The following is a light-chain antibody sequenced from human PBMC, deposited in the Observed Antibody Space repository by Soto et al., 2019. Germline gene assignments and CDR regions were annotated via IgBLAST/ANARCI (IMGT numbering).Light chain of an antibody. CDR3: QQLNSYPCT. CDR2: AAS. CDR1: QGISSY. J-gene: IGKJ2*02. Sequence: DIQLTQSPSFLSASVGDRVTITCRASQGISSYLAWYQQKPGKAPKLLIYAASTLQSGVPSRFSGSGSGTDFTLTISSLQPEDFATYYCQQLNSYPCTFGQGTKLEIK. V-gene: IGKV1-9*01.